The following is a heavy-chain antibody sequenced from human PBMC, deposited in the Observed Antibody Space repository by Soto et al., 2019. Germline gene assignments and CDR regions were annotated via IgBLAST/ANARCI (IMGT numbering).Heavy chain of an antibody. CDR3: ARDPDYGANSGLGLVDY. Sequence: QVQLVQSGAEVKKPGSSVNVSCKASGGPFSAYSINLLRQAPGQGLEWMGGVIPVFATPNYAQKFQGRVTITADKSTSTADTELSKLRSDDTAIYFCARDPDYGANSGLGLVDYWGQGTLVTVTS. V-gene: IGHV1-69*06. J-gene: IGHJ4*02. CDR1: GGPFSAYS. CDR2: VIPVFATP. D-gene: IGHD4-17*01.